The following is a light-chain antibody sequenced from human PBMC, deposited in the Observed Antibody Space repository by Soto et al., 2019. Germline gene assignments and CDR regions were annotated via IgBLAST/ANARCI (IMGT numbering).Light chain of an antibody. CDR2: EVT. Sequence: SALTQPPSASGFPGQSVTISCTGTSSDVGYYDYVSWYQQHPGKAPKLVIYEVTKRPSGVPDRVSASKSGNTASLTVSGLRAEDEAAYYCSSYAGSNNFVFGSGTKVTVL. V-gene: IGLV2-8*01. CDR1: SSDVGYYDY. CDR3: SSYAGSNNFV. J-gene: IGLJ1*01.